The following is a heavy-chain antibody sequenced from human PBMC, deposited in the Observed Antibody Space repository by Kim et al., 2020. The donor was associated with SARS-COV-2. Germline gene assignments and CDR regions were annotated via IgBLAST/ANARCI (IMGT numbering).Heavy chain of an antibody. D-gene: IGHD3-9*01. J-gene: IGHJ1*01. CDR1: GFTFSTYE. CDR3: TRAVADYDVLTGYYAES. CDR2: ISGTGTNM. Sequence: GGSLRLSCAASGFTFSTYEMNWVRQAPGEVLEWVSYISGTGTNMNFADSVKGRFTISRDNTKNSLYLQMNSLRAEDTAVYYCTRAVADYDVLTGYYAES. V-gene: IGHV3-48*03.